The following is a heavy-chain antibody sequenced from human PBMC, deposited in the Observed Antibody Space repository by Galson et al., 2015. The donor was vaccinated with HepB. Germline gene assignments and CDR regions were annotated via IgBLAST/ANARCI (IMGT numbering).Heavy chain of an antibody. V-gene: IGHV1-2*06. J-gene: IGHJ4*02. Sequence: SVKVSCKASGYTFTGYFLHWVRQAPRQGLEWMGRINPKNGVTNYAPRFHGRVSMTRDTAISTAYMELSSLISGDTAVYYCARDVNWNLDSWGQGTLVTVSS. CDR2: INPKNGVT. D-gene: IGHD1-1*01. CDR3: ARDVNWNLDS. CDR1: GYTFTGYF.